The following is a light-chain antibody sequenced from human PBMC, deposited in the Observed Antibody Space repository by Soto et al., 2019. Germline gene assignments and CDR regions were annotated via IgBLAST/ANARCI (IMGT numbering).Light chain of an antibody. CDR1: SANIGAAYN. CDR3: QSYDSSLSGYV. CDR2: GNN. J-gene: IGLJ1*01. Sequence: VLTHPPSVSGAPGQRFTISCTGSSANIGAAYNVDWYQQLPGTAPKLLIYGNNNRPSGVPARFSGSKSGTSASLAIAGLQAEDEGDYYCQSYDSSLSGYVFGTGTKVTVL. V-gene: IGLV1-40*01.